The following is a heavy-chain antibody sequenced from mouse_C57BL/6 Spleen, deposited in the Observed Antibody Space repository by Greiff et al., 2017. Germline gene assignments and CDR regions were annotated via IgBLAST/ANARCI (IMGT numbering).Heavy chain of an antibody. CDR2: ILPGSGST. J-gene: IGHJ3*01. V-gene: IGHV1-9*01. CDR1: GYTFTGYW. Sequence: VKLMESGAELMKPGASVKLSCKATGYTFTGYWLEWVKQRPGHGLEWMGEILPGSGSTNYKEKIKGTATFTADTSSNTPYLQLSRLTTEDSAIYYCAGDVLLRGFAYWGHGTLVSVSA. D-gene: IGHD1-1*01. CDR3: AGDVLLRGFAY.